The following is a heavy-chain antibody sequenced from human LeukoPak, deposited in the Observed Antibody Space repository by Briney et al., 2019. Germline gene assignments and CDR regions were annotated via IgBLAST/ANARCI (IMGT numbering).Heavy chain of an antibody. CDR2: INPNSGGT. J-gene: IGHJ3*02. CDR1: GYTFTGYY. V-gene: IGHV1-2*02. Sequence: ASVTVSCKASGYTFTGYYMHWVRQAPGQGLEWMGWINPNSGGTNYAQKFQGRVTMTRDTSISTAYMELSRLRSDDTAVYYCARGYYDFWSGPGAFDIWGQGTMVTVSS. D-gene: IGHD3-3*01. CDR3: ARGYYDFWSGPGAFDI.